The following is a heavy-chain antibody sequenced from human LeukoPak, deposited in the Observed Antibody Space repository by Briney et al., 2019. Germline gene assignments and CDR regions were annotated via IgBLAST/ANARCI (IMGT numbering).Heavy chain of an antibody. J-gene: IGHJ4*02. Sequence: PGGSLRLSCAASGFTFSDYYMSWVRQAPGQGLEWVSSINGDGGSTYYAESVKGRFTVSRDNSKNTLYLQMDSLRAEDTAVYYCAKRPDCSTTNCFRFEYWGQGTLVTVSS. CDR2: INGDGGST. V-gene: IGHV3-23*01. CDR3: AKRPDCSTTNCFRFEY. CDR1: GFTFSDYY. D-gene: IGHD2-2*01.